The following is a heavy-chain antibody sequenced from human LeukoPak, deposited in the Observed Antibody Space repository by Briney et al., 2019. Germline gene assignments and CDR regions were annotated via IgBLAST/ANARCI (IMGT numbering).Heavy chain of an antibody. D-gene: IGHD3-22*01. CDR2: IYYSGST. CDR3: ARRTYYYDSSNWFDP. CDR1: GGSISSSSYY. Sequence: SETLSLTCTVSGGSISSSSYYWGWIRQPPGKGLEWIGSIYYSGSTYYNPSLKSRVTISVDTSKNQFSLKLSSVTAADTAVYYCARRTYYYDSSNWFDPWGQGTLVTVSS. J-gene: IGHJ5*02. V-gene: IGHV4-39*01.